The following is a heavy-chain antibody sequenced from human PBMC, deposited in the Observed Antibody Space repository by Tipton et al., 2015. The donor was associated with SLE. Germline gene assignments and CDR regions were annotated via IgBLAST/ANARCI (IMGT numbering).Heavy chain of an antibody. V-gene: IGHV4-59*01. CDR3: AREVYGRFPI. Sequence: LSLTCTVSGYSISPYYWSWIRQTPGKGLEWIGYIHSSGTTNYSPSLNSRVTMSVDTSKNQFSLRLTSVTAADSAVYYCAREVYGRFPIWGQGALVTVSS. D-gene: IGHD3-10*01. CDR1: GYSISPYY. CDR2: IHSSGTT. J-gene: IGHJ4*02.